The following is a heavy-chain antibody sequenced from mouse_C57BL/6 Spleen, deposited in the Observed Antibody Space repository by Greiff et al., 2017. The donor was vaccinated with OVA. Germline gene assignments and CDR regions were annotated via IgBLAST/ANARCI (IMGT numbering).Heavy chain of an antibody. CDR3: ALITGRFAY. CDR1: GYTFTDYN. V-gene: IGHV1-22*01. J-gene: IGHJ3*01. D-gene: IGHD4-1*01. CDR2: INPNNGGT. Sequence: DVQLQESGPELVKPGASVKMSCKASGYTFTDYNMHWVKQSHGKSLEWIGYINPNNGGTSYNQKFKGKATLTVNKSSSTAYMELRSLTSEDSAVYYCALITGRFAYWGQGTLVTVSA.